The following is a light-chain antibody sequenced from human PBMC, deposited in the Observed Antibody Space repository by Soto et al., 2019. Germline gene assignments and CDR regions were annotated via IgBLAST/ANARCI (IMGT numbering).Light chain of an antibody. CDR2: EVS. J-gene: IGLJ3*02. CDR3: NSYTSTSTLV. CDR1: SSDVGAYNS. Sequence: QSALTQPPSASGSPGQSVTISCTGTSSDVGAYNSVSWYQHHPGKAPKLIIYEVSNRPSGVSNRFSGSKSGNTASLIISGLQAEDEADYYCNSYTSTSTLVFGGGTKVTVL. V-gene: IGLV2-14*01.